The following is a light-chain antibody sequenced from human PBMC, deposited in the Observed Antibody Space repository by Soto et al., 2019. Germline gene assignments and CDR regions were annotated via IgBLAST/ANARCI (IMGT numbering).Light chain of an antibody. CDR3: QHYSSDSAA. V-gene: IGKV1-5*03. J-gene: IGKJ1*01. Sequence: DIQMTQSPSTLSGSVGDRVTITCRASQTISSWLAWYQQKPGKAPKLLIYKASTLKSGVPSRFSGSGSGTEFTLTTSSLQPDDYATYYCQHYSSDSAAFGQGTKVELK. CDR2: KAS. CDR1: QTISSW.